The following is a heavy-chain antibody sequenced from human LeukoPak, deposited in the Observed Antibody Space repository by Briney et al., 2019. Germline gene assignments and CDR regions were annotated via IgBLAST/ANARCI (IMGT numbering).Heavy chain of an antibody. CDR1: GGTFSSDP. V-gene: IGHV1-69*05. CDR2: TIPFLGAT. CDR3: ARDKNLGACGRRSCYGVWPFDI. Sequence: SVKVSCKASGGTFSSDPITWVRQAPGQGLEWMGGTIPFLGATTYAQRFQGRISITTDESTTTAYMELSSLRSEDTAVYYCARDKNLGACGRRSCYGVWPFDIWGQGTMVTVSS. J-gene: IGHJ3*02. D-gene: IGHD2-2*01.